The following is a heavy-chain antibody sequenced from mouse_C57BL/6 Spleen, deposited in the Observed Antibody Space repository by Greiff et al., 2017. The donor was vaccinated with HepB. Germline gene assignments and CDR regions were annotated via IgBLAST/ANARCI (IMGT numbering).Heavy chain of an antibody. Sequence: VQRVESGAELVRPGASVTLSCKASGYTFTDYEMHWVKQTPVHGLECIGAIDPETGGTAYNQKFKGKAILTADKSSSTAYMELRSLTSEDSAVYYCTRGGFTTVVVDYWGQGTTLTVSS. CDR1: GYTFTDYE. CDR3: TRGGFTTVVVDY. V-gene: IGHV1-15*01. D-gene: IGHD1-1*01. J-gene: IGHJ2*01. CDR2: IDPETGGT.